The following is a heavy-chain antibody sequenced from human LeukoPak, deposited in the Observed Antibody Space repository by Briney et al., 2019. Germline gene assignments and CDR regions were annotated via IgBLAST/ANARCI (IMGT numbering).Heavy chain of an antibody. CDR3: AKSLFGSGWYLVDY. D-gene: IGHD6-19*01. CDR2: ISGSGGST. Sequence: GGSLRLSCAASGFTFSSYAMSWVRQAPGKGLEWVSAISGSGGSTYYAESVKGRFTISRDNSKNTLYLQMNSLRAEDTAVYYCAKSLFGSGWYLVDYWGQGTLVTVSS. J-gene: IGHJ4*02. CDR1: GFTFSSYA. V-gene: IGHV3-23*01.